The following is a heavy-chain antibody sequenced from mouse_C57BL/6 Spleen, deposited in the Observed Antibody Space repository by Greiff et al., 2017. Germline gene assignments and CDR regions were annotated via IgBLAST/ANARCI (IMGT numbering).Heavy chain of an antibody. V-gene: IGHV1-81*01. D-gene: IGHD1-1*02. J-gene: IGHJ4*01. CDR2: IYPRSGNT. CDR3: ARCGSYYAMDY. CDR1: GYTFTSYG. Sequence: VQLQQSGAELARPGASVKLSCKASGYTFTSYGISWVKQRTGQGLEWIGEIYPRSGNTYYNEKFKGKATLTADKSSSTAYMELRSLTSEDAAVYFCARCGSYYAMDYWGQGTSVTVSS.